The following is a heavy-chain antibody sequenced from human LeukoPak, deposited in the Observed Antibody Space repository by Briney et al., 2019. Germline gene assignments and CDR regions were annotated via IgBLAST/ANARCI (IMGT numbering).Heavy chain of an antibody. J-gene: IGHJ4*02. D-gene: IGHD6-19*01. Sequence: PSETLSLTCAVSGGSISSSNWWNWVRQPPGKGLEWIGEIHHSGSTHYNPSLKSRVTISVDKSKNQFSLKLSSVTAADTAVYYCATRGSGWYQDYWGQGTLVTVSS. V-gene: IGHV4-4*02. CDR3: ATRGSGWYQDY. CDR2: IHHSGST. CDR1: GGSISSSNW.